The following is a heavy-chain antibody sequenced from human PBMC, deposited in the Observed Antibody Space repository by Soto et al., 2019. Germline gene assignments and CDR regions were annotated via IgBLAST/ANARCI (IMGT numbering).Heavy chain of an antibody. CDR1: GGTFSSYA. J-gene: IGHJ5*02. CDR2: IIPIFGTA. CDR3: ARDRQPLLYIWFDP. Sequence: GASVKVSCKASGGTFSSYAISWVRQAPGQGLEWMGGIIPIFGTANYAHKFQGRVTITADESTSTAYMELSSLRSEDTAVYYCARDRQPLLYIWFDPWGQGTLVTVSS. D-gene: IGHD2-21*02. V-gene: IGHV1-69*13.